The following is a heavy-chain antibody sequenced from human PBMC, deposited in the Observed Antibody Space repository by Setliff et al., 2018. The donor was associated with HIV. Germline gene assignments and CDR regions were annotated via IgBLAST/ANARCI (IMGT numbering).Heavy chain of an antibody. V-gene: IGHV4-34*01. CDR3: ARGLRGWSHRGFDY. J-gene: IGHJ4*02. CDR1: GGSFSGYY. CDR2: INHSGST. D-gene: IGHD2-15*01. Sequence: SETLSLTCAVYGGSFSGYYWSWIRQPPGKGLEWIGEINHSGSTNYSPSLKSRVTVSVDTSKNQFSLKLRSVTAAETAVYYCARGLRGWSHRGFDYWGRGTLVTVSS.